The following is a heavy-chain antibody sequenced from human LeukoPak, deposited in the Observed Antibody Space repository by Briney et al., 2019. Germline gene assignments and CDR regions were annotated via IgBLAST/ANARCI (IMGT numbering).Heavy chain of an antibody. CDR1: GGSMSPFY. Sequence: PSETLSLTCTVSGGSMSPFYWSWIRQSPGKGREGIGYIYYSGGTNYTPSLTSRVTISVDTSKNQFSLELSSVSAADTAVYYCAVNSTKHTFDIWGQGIMVTVSS. J-gene: IGHJ3*02. CDR3: AVNSTKHTFDI. V-gene: IGHV4-59*08. D-gene: IGHD2-21*01. CDR2: IYYSGGT.